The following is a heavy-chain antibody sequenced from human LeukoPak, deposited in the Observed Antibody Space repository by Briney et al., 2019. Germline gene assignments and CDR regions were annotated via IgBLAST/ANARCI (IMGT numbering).Heavy chain of an antibody. D-gene: IGHD6-13*01. J-gene: IGHJ6*02. CDR1: GGSFSGYY. Sequence: SETLSLTCAVYGGSFSGYYWSWIRQTLGKGLEWIGEINRSGGTNYNPSLKSRVTISVDTSKNQFSLKLSSVTAADTAVYYCARHSNSSSWWYYYYGMDVWGQGTTVTVSS. V-gene: IGHV4-34*01. CDR2: INRSGGT. CDR3: ARHSNSSSWWYYYYGMDV.